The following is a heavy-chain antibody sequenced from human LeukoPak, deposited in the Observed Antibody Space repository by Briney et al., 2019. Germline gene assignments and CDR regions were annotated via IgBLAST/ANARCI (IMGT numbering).Heavy chain of an antibody. CDR3: ASGNDYSDYY. CDR1: GGSISSFY. D-gene: IGHD4-11*01. Sequence: SETLSLTCTVSGGSISSFYWSWIRQPAGRGLEWIGRLYTSGSTNYNPSLNSRVTMSVDTSKNQFPLKLSSVTAADTAVYYCASGNDYSDYYWGQGTLVTVSS. CDR2: LYTSGST. J-gene: IGHJ4*02. V-gene: IGHV4-4*07.